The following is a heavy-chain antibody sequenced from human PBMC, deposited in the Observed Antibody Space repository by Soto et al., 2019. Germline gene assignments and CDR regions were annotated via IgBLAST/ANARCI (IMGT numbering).Heavy chain of an antibody. V-gene: IGHV1-69*12. CDR2: IIPIFGTA. Sequence: QVQLVQSGAEVKKPGSSVKVSCKASGGTFSSYAISWVRQAPGQGLEWMGGIIPIFGTANYAQKFQGRVTITAAESTSTAYMELSSLRSEDTAVYYCARECGSGIYRYYAMDVWCQGTTVTVSS. D-gene: IGHD3-10*01. CDR1: GGTFSSYA. J-gene: IGHJ6*02. CDR3: ARECGSGIYRYYAMDV.